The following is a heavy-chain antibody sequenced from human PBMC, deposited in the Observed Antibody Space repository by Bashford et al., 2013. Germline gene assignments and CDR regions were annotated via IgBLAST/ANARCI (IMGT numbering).Heavy chain of an antibody. Sequence: WVRQAPGQGLEWMGWINPNSGGTNYAQKFQGRVTMTRDTSISTAYMELSRLRSDDTAVYYCASPGGYYDSSGYPNPVYYYYYYGMDVWGQGTTVTVSS. CDR2: INPNSGGT. CDR3: ASPGGYYDSSGYPNPVYYYYYYGMDV. V-gene: IGHV1-2*02. D-gene: IGHD3-22*01. J-gene: IGHJ6*02.